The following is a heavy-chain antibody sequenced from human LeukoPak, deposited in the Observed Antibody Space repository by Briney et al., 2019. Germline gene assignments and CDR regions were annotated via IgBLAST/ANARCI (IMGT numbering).Heavy chain of an antibody. V-gene: IGHV1-46*01. CDR3: ARGPGGEPDY. J-gene: IGHJ4*02. CDR2: INPSGGST. D-gene: IGHD2-21*01. Sequence: ASVKVSCKASGYTFTSYYIHWVRQAPAQGLEWMGFINPSGGSTSYAQKFQGRVTMTRDTSTSTVYMELSSLRSEDTAIYYCARGPGGEPDYWGQGTLVTVSS. CDR1: GYTFTSYY.